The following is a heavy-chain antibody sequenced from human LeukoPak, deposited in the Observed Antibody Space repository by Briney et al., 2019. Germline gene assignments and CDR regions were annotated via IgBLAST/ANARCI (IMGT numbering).Heavy chain of an antibody. J-gene: IGHJ4*02. Sequence: SETLSLTCTVSGGSISSYYWSWIRQPPGKGLEWIGYIYYSGSTNYNPSLKSRVTISVDTSKNQFSLKLSSVTAADTAVYYCARDFLRSYDYVWGSPDYWGQGTLVTVSS. CDR1: GGSISSYY. CDR2: IYYSGST. CDR3: ARDFLRSYDYVWGSPDY. V-gene: IGHV4-59*12. D-gene: IGHD3-16*01.